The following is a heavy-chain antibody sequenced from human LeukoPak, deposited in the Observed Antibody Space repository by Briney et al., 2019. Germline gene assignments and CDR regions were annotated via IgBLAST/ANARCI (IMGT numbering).Heavy chain of an antibody. CDR1: GYTFTDYY. Sequence: ASVKVSCKASGYTFTDYYIHWVRQAPGQGLEWMGWINANSGDTNYAQKFQGWVTMPRDMSISTAYMELSRLRSDDTAIYYCARATGTYWWFDSWGQGTLVTVSS. V-gene: IGHV1-2*04. CDR3: ARATGTYWWFDS. CDR2: INANSGDT. D-gene: IGHD1-26*01. J-gene: IGHJ5*01.